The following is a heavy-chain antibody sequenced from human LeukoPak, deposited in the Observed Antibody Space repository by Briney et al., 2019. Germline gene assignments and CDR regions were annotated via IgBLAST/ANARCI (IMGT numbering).Heavy chain of an antibody. Sequence: PGGSLRLSCAASGFTFSSYSMNWVRQAPGKGLEWVSSISSSSNYIYYADSVKGQFTISRDNAKNTLYLQMNSLRAEDTAIYYCARDERLLSFLKWGQGTLVTVSS. CDR1: GFTFSSYS. J-gene: IGHJ4*02. D-gene: IGHD3-3*01. V-gene: IGHV3-21*04. CDR3: ARDERLLSFLK. CDR2: ISSSSNYI.